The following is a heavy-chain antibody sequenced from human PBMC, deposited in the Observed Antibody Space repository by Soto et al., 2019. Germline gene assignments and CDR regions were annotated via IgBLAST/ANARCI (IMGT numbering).Heavy chain of an antibody. V-gene: IGHV1-3*01. CDR3: ARDRWDNWFDP. D-gene: IGHD1-26*01. CDR2: INAGNGNT. CDR1: GYTFTSYA. J-gene: IGHJ5*02. Sequence: QVQLVQSGAEVKKPGASVKVSCKASGYTFTSYAMHWVRQAPGQRLEWMGWINAGNGNTKYSQKFQGRVTITRDTSASTAYMELSSLRSEDTAVYFCARDRWDNWFDPWGQGTLVTVSS.